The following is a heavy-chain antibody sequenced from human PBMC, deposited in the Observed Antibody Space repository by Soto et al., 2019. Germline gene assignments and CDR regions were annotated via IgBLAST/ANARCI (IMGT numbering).Heavy chain of an antibody. D-gene: IGHD1-26*01. CDR2: ISYDGSNK. CDR1: GFTFSSYG. CDR3: AKDSLRHSGSYGCLDY. Sequence: QVQLVESGGGVVQPGRSLRLSCAASGFTFSSYGMHWVRQAPGKGLEWVAGISYDGSNKYYADSVKGPFTISRDNSKNTLYLQMNSLRAEDTAVYYCAKDSLRHSGSYGCLDYWGQGTLVTVSS. V-gene: IGHV3-30*18. J-gene: IGHJ4*02.